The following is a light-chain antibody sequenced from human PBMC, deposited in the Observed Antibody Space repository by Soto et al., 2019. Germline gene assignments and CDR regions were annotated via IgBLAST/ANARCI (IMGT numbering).Light chain of an antibody. V-gene: IGKV3-15*01. CDR3: QHYNNWPPWT. CDR1: QSVSSN. CDR2: GAS. J-gene: IGKJ1*01. Sequence: EIVMTQSPATLSVSPGERATFSCRASQSVSSNLAWYQQKPGQAPRLLIYGASIRATGIPVRFTGSGSGTEFTLTISSLQSEDFAVYYCQHYNNWPPWTFGQGTKVDIK.